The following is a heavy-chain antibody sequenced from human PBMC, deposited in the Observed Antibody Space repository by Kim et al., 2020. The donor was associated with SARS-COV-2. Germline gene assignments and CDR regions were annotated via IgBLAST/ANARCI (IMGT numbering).Heavy chain of an antibody. CDR2: IWYDGSNK. V-gene: IGHV3-33*01. D-gene: IGHD3-10*01. CDR1: GFTFSSYG. J-gene: IGHJ3*02. Sequence: GGSLRLSCAASGFTFSSYGMHWVRQAPGKGLEWVAVIWYDGSNKYYADSVKGRFTISRDNSKNTLYLQMNSLRAEDTAVYYCARDLIPRYGGLFDIWGKGAMGTVSS. CDR3: ARDLIPRYGGLFDI.